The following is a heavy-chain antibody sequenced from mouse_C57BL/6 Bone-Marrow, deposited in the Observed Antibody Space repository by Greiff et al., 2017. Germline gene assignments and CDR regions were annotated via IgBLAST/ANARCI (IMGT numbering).Heavy chain of an antibody. CDR3: ERHDVYY. J-gene: IGHJ2*01. Sequence: DVKLVESGGGLVQPGESLKLSCESNEYEFPSHDMSWVRKTPEKRLELVAAINSDGGSTYYPDTMERRFIISRDKTKKSLYLQRSSLMAEDTALYYCERHDVYYWGQGTTLTVSS. V-gene: IGHV5-2*01. CDR1: EYEFPSHD. D-gene: IGHD2-3*01. CDR2: INSDGGST.